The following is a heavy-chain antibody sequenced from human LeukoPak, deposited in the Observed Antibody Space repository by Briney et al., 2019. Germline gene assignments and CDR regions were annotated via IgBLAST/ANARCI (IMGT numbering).Heavy chain of an antibody. CDR1: GGSISSGGYS. V-gene: IGHV4-30-2*01. CDR2: IYHSEST. CDR3: ARGGTFGVVKRGPFFDP. Sequence: PSETLSLTCSVSGGSISSGGYSWGWIRQPPGKGLEWIGYIYHSESTYYNPSLKSRVTISVDRSKNQFSLKLSSVTAADTAVYYCARGGTFGVVKRGPFFDPWGQGTLVTVSS. D-gene: IGHD3-3*01. J-gene: IGHJ5*02.